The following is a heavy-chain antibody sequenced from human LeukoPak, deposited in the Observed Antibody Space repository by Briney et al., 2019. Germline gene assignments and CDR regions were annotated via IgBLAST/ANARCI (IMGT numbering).Heavy chain of an antibody. CDR2: IYYSGST. J-gene: IGHJ1*01. CDR1: GGSISSYY. CDR3: ARHGCSSTSCPFQH. Sequence: SETLSLTCAVSGGSISSYYWSWIRQPPGKGLEWIGYIYYSGSTNYNPSLKSRVTISVDTSKNQFSLKLSSVTAADTAVYYCARHGCSSTSCPFQHWGQGTLVTVSS. D-gene: IGHD2-2*01. V-gene: IGHV4-59*08.